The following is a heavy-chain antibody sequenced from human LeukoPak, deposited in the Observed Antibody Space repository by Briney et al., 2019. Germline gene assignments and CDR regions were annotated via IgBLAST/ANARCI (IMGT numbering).Heavy chain of an antibody. CDR3: ARVHVEYSSSTANCFDP. CDR1: GGSISSHY. D-gene: IGHD6-6*01. J-gene: IGHJ5*02. V-gene: IGHV4-59*11. Sequence: PSETLSLTYTVSGGSISSHYWSWIRQPPGKGLEWIGYIYYSGSTNYNPSLKSRVTISVDTSKNQFSLKLSSVTAADTAVYYCARVHVEYSSSTANCFDPWGQGTLVTVSS. CDR2: IYYSGST.